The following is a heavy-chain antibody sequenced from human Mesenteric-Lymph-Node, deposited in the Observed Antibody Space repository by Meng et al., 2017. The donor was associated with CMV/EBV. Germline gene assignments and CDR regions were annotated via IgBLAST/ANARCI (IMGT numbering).Heavy chain of an antibody. CDR1: GFIFSSYW. Sequence: GESLKISCAASGFIFSSYWMHWVRQAPGKGLEWVSVIYRGGTTYYADSVKGRFTISRDNSKNTLFLQMNSLRAEDTAVYYCAGEGTYFDSESYGWFDPWGQGTLVTVSS. V-gene: IGHV3-53*01. CDR2: IYRGGTT. J-gene: IGHJ5*02. D-gene: IGHD3-10*01. CDR3: AGEGTYFDSESYGWFDP.